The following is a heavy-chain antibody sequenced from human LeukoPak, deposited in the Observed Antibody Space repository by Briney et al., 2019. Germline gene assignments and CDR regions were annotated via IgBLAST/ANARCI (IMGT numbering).Heavy chain of an antibody. CDR2: MLYSGST. V-gene: IGHV4-59*08. CDR3: ARSGMRDAFDI. J-gene: IGHJ3*02. CDR1: GASISNYY. Sequence: SETLSLTCTVSGASISNYYWSWIRQSPGKGLEWIGYMLYSGSTNQNPSLRSRVTISVDTSKNQVSLKLSSVTAADTAVYYCARSGMRDAFDIWGQGTMVTVSS.